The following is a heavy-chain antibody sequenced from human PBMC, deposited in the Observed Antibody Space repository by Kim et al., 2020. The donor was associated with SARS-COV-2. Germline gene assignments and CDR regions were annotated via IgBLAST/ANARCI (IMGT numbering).Heavy chain of an antibody. J-gene: IGHJ5*02. CDR3: AKTDAGVYDP. CDR2: IKQDGSEK. D-gene: IGHD3-3*01. CDR1: GFTFSNYW. Sequence: GGSLRLSCAASGFTFSNYWMIWVRQAPGKGLEWVASIKQDGSEKYYVGSVKGRFTISRDNAKNSLYLQMSSLGAEDTAVYYCAKTDAGVYDPWGQGTLVTVSS. V-gene: IGHV3-7*03.